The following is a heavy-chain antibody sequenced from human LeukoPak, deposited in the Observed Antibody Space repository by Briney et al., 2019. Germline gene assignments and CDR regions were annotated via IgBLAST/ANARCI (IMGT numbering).Heavy chain of an antibody. V-gene: IGHV3-23*01. Sequence: GGSLRLSCAASGFTFSSYAMSWVRQAPGKGLEWVSYISSSGSTTYYADSVKGRFTVSRDNSKKTLYLQMNSLRAEDTAVYYCAKDPYDISGDNYGPTGSVDYWGQGTLVTVSS. CDR3: AKDPYDISGDNYGPTGSVDY. J-gene: IGHJ4*02. CDR1: GFTFSSYA. D-gene: IGHD3-22*01. CDR2: ISSSGSTT.